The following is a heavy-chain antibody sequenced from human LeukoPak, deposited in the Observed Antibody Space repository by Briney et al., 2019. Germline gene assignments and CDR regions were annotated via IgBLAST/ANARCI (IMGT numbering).Heavy chain of an antibody. CDR1: GFTFSSYA. Sequence: GGSLRLSCAASGFTFSSYAMSWVRQAPGKGLEWVSAISGSGGSTYYADSVKGRFTISRDNSKNTLYLQMNSLRAEDTAVYYCAKDQTGHDKEYYYYYYMDVWGKGTTVTVSS. V-gene: IGHV3-23*01. CDR3: AKDQTGHDKEYYYYYYMDV. CDR2: ISGSGGST. D-gene: IGHD3-9*01. J-gene: IGHJ6*03.